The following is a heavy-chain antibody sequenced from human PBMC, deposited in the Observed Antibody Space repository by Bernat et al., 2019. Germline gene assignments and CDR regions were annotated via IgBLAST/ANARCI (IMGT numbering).Heavy chain of an antibody. CDR2: ISYDGSNK. D-gene: IGHD4-17*01. CDR3: ARGLLYGDYRPDWFDP. V-gene: IGHV3-30*01. J-gene: IGHJ5*02. CDR1: GFTFSSYA. Sequence: QVQLVESGGGVVQPGRSLRLSCAASGFTFSSYAMHWVRQAPGKGLEWVAVISYDGSNKYYADSVKGRFTISRDNSKNTLYLQMNSLRAEDTAVYYCARGLLYGDYRPDWFDPWGQGTLVTVSS.